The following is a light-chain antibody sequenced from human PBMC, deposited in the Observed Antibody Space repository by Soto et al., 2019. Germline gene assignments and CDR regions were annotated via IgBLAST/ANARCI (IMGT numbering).Light chain of an antibody. CDR3: QQYHNWPPIP. J-gene: IGKJ5*01. CDR2: GAS. Sequence: ETVMTQSPATLSVSPGEGATLSCRASQSVSINLAWYQQKPGQAPRLLIYGASTRATGIPARFSGSGSGTEFTLTISSLQSEDVAVYYCQQYHNWPPIPFGQGTRLEIK. CDR1: QSVSIN. V-gene: IGKV3-15*01.